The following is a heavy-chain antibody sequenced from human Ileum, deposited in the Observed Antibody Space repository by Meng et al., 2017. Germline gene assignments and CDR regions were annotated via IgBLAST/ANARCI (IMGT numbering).Heavy chain of an antibody. D-gene: IGHD3-10*01. J-gene: IGHJ6*02. CDR3: ARGPGMVRGVIKGYYYYGMDV. V-gene: IGHV1-69*05. CDR2: IIPIFGTA. CDR1: GGTFSSYA. Sequence: SVKVSCKASGGTFSSYAISWVRQAPGQGLEWMGGIIPIFGTANYAQKFQGRVTITTDESTSTAYMELSSLRSEDTAVYYCARGPGMVRGVIKGYYYYGMDVWGQGTTVTSP.